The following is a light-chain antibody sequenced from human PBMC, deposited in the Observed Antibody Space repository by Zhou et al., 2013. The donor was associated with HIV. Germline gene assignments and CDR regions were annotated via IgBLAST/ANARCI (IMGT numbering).Light chain of an antibody. J-gene: IGKJ2*01. CDR1: QNINNY. CDR2: SAS. Sequence: DIQMTQSPSSLSASVGDRVTITCRASQNINNYLNWYQQKPGKAPKLLIYSASSLQSGVPSRFIGRGTGTDFTLTISSLQPEDFATYYCQQSYSIPYTFGQGTKLEIK. V-gene: IGKV1-39*01. CDR3: QQSYSIPYT.